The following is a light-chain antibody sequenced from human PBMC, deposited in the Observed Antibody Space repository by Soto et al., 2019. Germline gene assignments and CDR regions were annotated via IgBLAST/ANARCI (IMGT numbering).Light chain of an antibody. CDR2: DAS. Sequence: DIQMTQSPSSLSASVGDRVTITCQASQDISNYLNWYQQKPGKAPKLLIYDASNLETRVPSRFSGSGSGTEFRFSISSLQPEDIATYYCQQYDNPLVTFGPGTKVDIK. J-gene: IGKJ3*01. CDR1: QDISNY. V-gene: IGKV1-33*01. CDR3: QQYDNPLVT.